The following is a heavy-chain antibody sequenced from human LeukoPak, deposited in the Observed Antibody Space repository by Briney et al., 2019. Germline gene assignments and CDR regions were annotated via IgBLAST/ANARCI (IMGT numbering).Heavy chain of an antibody. Sequence: SEILSLTCAVYGGSFSGYYWSWIRQPPGKGLEWIGEINHSGSTNYNPSLKSRVTISVDTSKNQFSLKLSSVTAADTAVYYCARGRTTPEGYYYYYGMDVWGQGTTVTVSS. CDR2: INHSGST. J-gene: IGHJ6*02. CDR3: ARGRTTPEGYYYYYGMDV. V-gene: IGHV4-34*01. CDR1: GGSFSGYY. D-gene: IGHD1-1*01.